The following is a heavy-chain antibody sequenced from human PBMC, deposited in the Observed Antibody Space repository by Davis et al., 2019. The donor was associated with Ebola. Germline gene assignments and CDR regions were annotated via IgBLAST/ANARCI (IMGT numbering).Heavy chain of an antibody. V-gene: IGHV3-21*04. CDR1: GSTFSSYS. CDR2: ISSSSSYI. Sequence: GESLKISCAASGSTFSSYSMNWVRQAPGKGLEWVSSISSSSSYIYYADSVKGRFTISRDNAKNSLYLQMNSLRAEDTALYYCAKGGGGYCSSTSCYYYGMDVWGQGTTVTASS. J-gene: IGHJ6*02. D-gene: IGHD2-2*01. CDR3: AKGGGGYCSSTSCYYYGMDV.